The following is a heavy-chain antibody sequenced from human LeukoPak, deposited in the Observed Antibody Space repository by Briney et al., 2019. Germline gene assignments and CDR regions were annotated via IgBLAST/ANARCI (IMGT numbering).Heavy chain of an antibody. Sequence: SETLSLTCTVSGGSIRSYYWSWIRQPPGKGLEWIGYIYYSGSTNYNPSLKSRVTITVDTSKNQFSLKLSSVTAADTAVYHCARVGWFGEHTFESWSQGTLVTVSS. CDR1: GGSIRSYY. J-gene: IGHJ4*02. CDR3: ARVGWFGEHTFES. CDR2: IYYSGST. V-gene: IGHV4-59*01. D-gene: IGHD3-10*01.